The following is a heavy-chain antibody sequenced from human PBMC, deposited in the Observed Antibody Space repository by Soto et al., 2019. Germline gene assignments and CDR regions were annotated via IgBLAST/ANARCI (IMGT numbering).Heavy chain of an antibody. Sequence: SETLSLTCTVSGGSISSGDYYWSWIRQPPGKGLEWIGYIYYSGSTYYNPSLKSRVTISVGTSKNQFSLKLSSVTAADTAVYYCARVVLDTDYDSSGYPNRYFDYWGQGTLVTVSS. CDR3: ARVVLDTDYDSSGYPNRYFDY. CDR1: GGSISSGDYY. CDR2: IYYSGST. D-gene: IGHD3-22*01. V-gene: IGHV4-30-4*01. J-gene: IGHJ4*02.